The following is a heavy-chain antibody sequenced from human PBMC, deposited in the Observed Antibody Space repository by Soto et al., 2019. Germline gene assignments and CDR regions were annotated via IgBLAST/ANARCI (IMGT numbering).Heavy chain of an antibody. V-gene: IGHV3-30*18. Sequence: ESGGGVVQPGRSLRLSCAASGFTFSSYGMHWVRQAPGKGLEWVAVISYDGSNKYYADSVKGRFTISRDNSKNTLYLQMNSLRAEDTAVYYCAKDSIAAGIFQYYYYYYMDVWGKGTTFTVSS. D-gene: IGHD6-6*01. CDR2: ISYDGSNK. CDR1: GFTFSSYG. J-gene: IGHJ6*03. CDR3: AKDSIAAGIFQYYYYYYMDV.